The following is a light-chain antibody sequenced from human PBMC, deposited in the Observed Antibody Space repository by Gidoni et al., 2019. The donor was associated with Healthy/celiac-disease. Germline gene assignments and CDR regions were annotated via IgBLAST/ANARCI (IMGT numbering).Light chain of an antibody. CDR2: EDS. V-gene: IGLV3-10*01. CDR3: YSTDSSGNHNWV. Sequence: SYELTQPPSLSVSPGQTARITCSGDALPKKYAYWYQQKSGQAPVLVIYEDSKRPSGIPERFSGSSSGTMATLTIRGAQVEDEADYYCYSTDSSGNHNWVFGGGTKLTVL. J-gene: IGLJ3*02. CDR1: ALPKKY.